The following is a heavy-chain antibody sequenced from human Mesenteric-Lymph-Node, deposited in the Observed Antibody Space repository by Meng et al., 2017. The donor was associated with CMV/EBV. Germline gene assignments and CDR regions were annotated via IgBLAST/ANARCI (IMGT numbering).Heavy chain of an antibody. CDR1: GLTFNNAW. CDR2: IRYDGSDE. J-gene: IGHJ4*02. D-gene: IGHD6-13*01. CDR3: AKVPLRGAAAYFDY. Sequence: GGSLRLSCVVSGLTFNNAWMTWVRQAPGKGLEWVAFIRYDGSDEYYADSVKGRFTMSRDNSKNTLYLQMNSLRAEDTAVYYCAKVPLRGAAAYFDYWGQGTLVTVSS. V-gene: IGHV3-30*02.